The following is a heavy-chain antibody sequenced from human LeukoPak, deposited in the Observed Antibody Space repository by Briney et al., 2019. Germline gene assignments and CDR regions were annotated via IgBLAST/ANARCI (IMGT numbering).Heavy chain of an antibody. CDR2: ISYDGSDK. V-gene: IGHV3-30*04. CDR1: GFTFSSYA. D-gene: IGHD6-19*01. J-gene: IGHJ4*02. Sequence: PGRSLRLSCAASGFTFSSYAMQWVRQAPGNGLEWVAVISYDGSDKNYADSVKGRFTISRDNSKNTLYLQMNSLRADDTAVYYCARAVYRSGGYYFDYWGQGTLVIVSS. CDR3: ARAVYRSGGYYFDY.